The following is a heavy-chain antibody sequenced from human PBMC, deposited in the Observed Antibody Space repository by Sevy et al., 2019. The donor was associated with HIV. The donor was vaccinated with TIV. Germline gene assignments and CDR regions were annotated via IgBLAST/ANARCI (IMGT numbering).Heavy chain of an antibody. D-gene: IGHD2-15*01. Sequence: ASVKVSCKASGYTFTSYGISWVRQAPGQGLEWMGWISAYNGNTNYAQKLQGRVTMTTDTSTSTAYMELRSLRSDDTVVYYCARQDVVVVAASLDYWGQGTLVTVSS. CDR2: ISAYNGNT. CDR3: ARQDVVVVAASLDY. CDR1: GYTFTSYG. J-gene: IGHJ4*02. V-gene: IGHV1-18*01.